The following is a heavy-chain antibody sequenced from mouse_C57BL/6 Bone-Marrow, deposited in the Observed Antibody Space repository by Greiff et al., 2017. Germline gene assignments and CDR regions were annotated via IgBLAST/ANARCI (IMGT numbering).Heavy chain of an antibody. D-gene: IGHD2-4*01. CDR1: GYTFTSYW. J-gene: IGHJ3*01. Sequence: QVQLQQPGAELVRPGTSVKLSCKASGYTFTSYWMHWVKQRPGQGLEWIGVIDTSDSYTNYNQKFKGKATLTVDTSSSTAYMQLSSLTSEDSAVYYCARRRHYDEEFAYWGQGTLVTVSA. V-gene: IGHV1-59*01. CDR3: ARRRHYDEEFAY. CDR2: IDTSDSYT.